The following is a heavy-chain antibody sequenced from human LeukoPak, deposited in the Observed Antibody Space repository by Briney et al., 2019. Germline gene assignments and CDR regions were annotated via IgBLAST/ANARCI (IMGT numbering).Heavy chain of an antibody. V-gene: IGHV3-30*18. Sequence: GRSLRLSCAASGFTFSSYGMHWVRQAPGKGLEWVAVISYDGSNKYYADSVKGRFTISRDNSKNTLYLQMNSLRAEDTAVYYCAKDNCSSTSCYYYYYGMDVWGQGTTVTVSS. J-gene: IGHJ6*02. CDR1: GFTFSSYG. CDR3: AKDNCSSTSCYYYYYGMDV. CDR2: ISYDGSNK. D-gene: IGHD2-2*01.